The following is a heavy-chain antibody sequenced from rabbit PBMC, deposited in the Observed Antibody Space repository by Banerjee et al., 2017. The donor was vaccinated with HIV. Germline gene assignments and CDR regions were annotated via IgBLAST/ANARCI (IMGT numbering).Heavy chain of an antibody. D-gene: IGHD4-2*01. CDR3: ARGLDNSDAGGL. V-gene: IGHV1S45*01. Sequence: EESGGDLVKPEGSLTLTCTASGFSFSAGYWICWVRQAPGKGLEWIACIGTGTSTTYYASWAKGRFTISKTSSTTVTLQMTSLTAADTATYFCARGLDNSDAGGLWGQGTLVTVS. CDR2: IGTGTSTT. CDR1: GFSFSAGYW. J-gene: IGHJ4*01.